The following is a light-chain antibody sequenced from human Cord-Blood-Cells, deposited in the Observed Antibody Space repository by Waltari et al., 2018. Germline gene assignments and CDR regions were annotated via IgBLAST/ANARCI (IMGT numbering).Light chain of an antibody. J-gene: IGKJ1*01. CDR1: QSVSSSY. Sequence: EIVFTQSPGTLSLSQGERATLSCRASQSVSSSYLAWYQQKPGQAPRLLIYGASSRATGIPDRFSGSGSGTDFTLTISRLEPEDFAVYYCQQYGSSPPTFGQGTKVEIK. V-gene: IGKV3-20*01. CDR2: GAS. CDR3: QQYGSSPPT.